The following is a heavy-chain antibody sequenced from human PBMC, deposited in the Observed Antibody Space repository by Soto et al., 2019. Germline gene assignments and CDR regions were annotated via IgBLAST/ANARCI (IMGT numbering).Heavy chain of an antibody. V-gene: IGHV1-69*02. CDR1: GGTFSGYT. Sequence: QVQLVQSGAEVKKPGSSVKVSCKASGGTFSGYTITWVRQAPGQGLEWMGRIIPFLDKTNHAQTSQGRVTITSDNSTNTAYVELGSLSSEDTAVYYCASTKYSASDLGGGSTWGQGTLVTVS. J-gene: IGHJ4*02. CDR2: IIPFLDKT. D-gene: IGHD5-12*01. CDR3: ASTKYSASDLGGGST.